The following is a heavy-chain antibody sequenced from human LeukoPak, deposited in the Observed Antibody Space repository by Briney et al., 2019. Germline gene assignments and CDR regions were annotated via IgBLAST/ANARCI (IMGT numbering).Heavy chain of an antibody. CDR3: ARDQYYYDSSDAFDI. J-gene: IGHJ3*02. Sequence: PSETLSLTCTVSGGFISSYYWSWIRQPAGKGLEWIGRIYTSGSTNYNPSLKSRVTMSVDTSKNQFSLNLSSVTATDTAVDYCARDQYYYDSSDAFDIWGQGTMVTVSS. V-gene: IGHV4-4*07. D-gene: IGHD3-22*01. CDR1: GGFISSYY. CDR2: IYTSGST.